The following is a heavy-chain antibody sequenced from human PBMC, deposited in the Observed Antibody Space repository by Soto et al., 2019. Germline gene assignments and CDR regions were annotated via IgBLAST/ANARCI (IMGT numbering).Heavy chain of an antibody. D-gene: IGHD1-1*01. CDR1: GGSISSGGTGSY. V-gene: IGHV4-31*03. J-gene: IGHJ4*02. CDR3: ASGHDAYKVRY. CDR2: IYYTGNT. Sequence: QVQLQESGPGRVKPSQTLSLTRTVSGGSISSGGTGSYWTWIRQLPGKGLEWIGYIYYTGNTYYNPSLKSRPTISIDTSENQFSLKLTSVTAADTAVYFCASGHDAYKVRYWGQGTLVTVSS.